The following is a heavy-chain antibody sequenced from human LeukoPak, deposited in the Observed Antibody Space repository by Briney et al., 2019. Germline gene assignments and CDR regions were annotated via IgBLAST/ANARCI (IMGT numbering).Heavy chain of an antibody. Sequence: GGSLRLSCAASGFTVSSNYMSWVRQAPGKGLEWVSVIYSGGSTYYADSVKGRFTIFRDNSKNTVYLQMNSLRAEDTAVYYCARASWRYCSSASCYGNWFDPWGQGTLVTVSS. J-gene: IGHJ5*02. D-gene: IGHD2-2*01. V-gene: IGHV3-53*01. CDR3: ARASWRYCSSASCYGNWFDP. CDR1: GFTVSSNY. CDR2: IYSGGST.